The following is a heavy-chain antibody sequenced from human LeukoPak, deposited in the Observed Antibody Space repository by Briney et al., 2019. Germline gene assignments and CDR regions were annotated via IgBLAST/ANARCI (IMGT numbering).Heavy chain of an antibody. J-gene: IGHJ6*04. Sequence: GGSLRLSCAASGFTFSSYGMHWVRQAPGKGLEWVAVISYDGSNKYYADSVKGRFTISRDNSKNTLYLQMNSLRAEDTAVYYCAKDQAAMGNYYYYGMDVWAKGPRSPSPQ. CDR1: GFTFSSYG. V-gene: IGHV3-30*18. CDR3: AKDQAAMGNYYYYGMDV. CDR2: ISYDGSNK. D-gene: IGHD5-18*01.